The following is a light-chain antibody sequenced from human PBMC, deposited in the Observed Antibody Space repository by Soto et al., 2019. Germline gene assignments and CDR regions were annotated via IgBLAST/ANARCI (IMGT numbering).Light chain of an antibody. CDR2: AAS. J-gene: IGKJ5*01. Sequence: DIQMTQYPSSLSASVGDRVTITCRASQSISSYVNWYQQKPGKAPKLLIYAASSLQSGVPSMFSGSGSGTDFTLTISSLQPEDFATYYCQQSYSTPRITFGQGTRLEIK. V-gene: IGKV1-39*01. CDR3: QQSYSTPRIT. CDR1: QSISSY.